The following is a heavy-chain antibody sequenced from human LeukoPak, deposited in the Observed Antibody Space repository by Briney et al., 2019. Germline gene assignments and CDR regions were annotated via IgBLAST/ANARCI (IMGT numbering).Heavy chain of an antibody. Sequence: PGGSLRLSCAASGFTFANYAMTWVRQAPGKGLEWVSGISGGSTGTHYADSVKGRFTISRDNSKNTLFLQMNSLRVDETAVYYCAKERVEITSTSAFDNWGQGTLVTVSS. D-gene: IGHD5-24*01. CDR1: GFTFANYA. V-gene: IGHV3-23*01. CDR2: ISGGSTGT. J-gene: IGHJ3*02. CDR3: AKERVEITSTSAFDN.